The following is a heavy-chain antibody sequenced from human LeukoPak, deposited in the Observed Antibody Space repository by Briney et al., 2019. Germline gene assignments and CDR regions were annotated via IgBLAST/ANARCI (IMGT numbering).Heavy chain of an antibody. CDR3: ARDGIAVAGIDY. CDR2: FDPEDGET. CDR1: GYTLTELS. Sequence: GASVKVSCKVSGYTLTELSMHWVRQAPGKGLEWMGGFDPEDGETIYAQKFQGRVTMTRDTSISTAYMELSRLRSDDTAVYYCARDGIAVAGIDYWGQGTLVTVSS. J-gene: IGHJ4*02. D-gene: IGHD6-19*01. V-gene: IGHV1-24*01.